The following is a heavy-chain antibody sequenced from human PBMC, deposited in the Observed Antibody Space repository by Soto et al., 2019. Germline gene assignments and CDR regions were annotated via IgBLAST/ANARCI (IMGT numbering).Heavy chain of an antibody. D-gene: IGHD3-10*01. V-gene: IGHV3-48*02. J-gene: IGHJ3*02. Sequence: GGSLRLSCAVSGFTFSSYSMNWVRQAPGKGLEWVSYISVSSSTIYYADCVKGRFTISRDNAKNSLYLQMNSLRDEDTAVYYCARMVRSAHPRDAFDIWGQGTMVTVSS. CDR3: ARMVRSAHPRDAFDI. CDR1: GFTFSSYS. CDR2: ISVSSSTI.